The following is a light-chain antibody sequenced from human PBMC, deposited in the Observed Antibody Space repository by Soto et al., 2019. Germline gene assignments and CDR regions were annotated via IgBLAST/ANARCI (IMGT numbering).Light chain of an antibody. CDR3: QQYNNWLT. Sequence: EIVMTQSPATLSVSPGERATLSCRASQSVSSNLAWYQQKPGQAPRLLIYGTSTRATGIPARFSGSGSGTEFTLTISSLQSEDFAVDYCQQYNNWLTFGGGTKVDIK. CDR1: QSVSSN. CDR2: GTS. V-gene: IGKV3-15*01. J-gene: IGKJ4*01.